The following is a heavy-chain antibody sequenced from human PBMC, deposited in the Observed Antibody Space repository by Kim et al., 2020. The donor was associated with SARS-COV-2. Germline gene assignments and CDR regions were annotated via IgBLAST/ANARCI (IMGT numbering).Heavy chain of an antibody. J-gene: IGHJ4*02. D-gene: IGHD6-19*01. Sequence: GGSLRLSCAASGFTFGDYAMHWVRQAPGKGLEWVSGISWNSGSIGYADSVKGRFTISRDNAKNSLYLQMNSLRAEDTALYYCAKDIIVAGTRYFDYWGQGTLVTVSS. CDR3: AKDIIVAGTRYFDY. V-gene: IGHV3-9*01. CDR2: ISWNSGSI. CDR1: GFTFGDYA.